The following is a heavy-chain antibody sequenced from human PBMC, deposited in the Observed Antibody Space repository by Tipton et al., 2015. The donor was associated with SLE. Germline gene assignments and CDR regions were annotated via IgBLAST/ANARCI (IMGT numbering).Heavy chain of an antibody. J-gene: IGHJ5*02. CDR1: GGSISSHY. Sequence: TLSLTCTVSGGSISSHYWSWIRQPPGKGLEWIGYIYYSGSTNYNPSLKSRVTISVDTSKNQFSLKLSSVTAADTAVYYCARDGSSWLGDWFDPWGQGTLVTVSS. CDR3: ARDGSSWLGDWFDP. CDR2: IYYSGST. D-gene: IGHD6-13*01. V-gene: IGHV4-59*11.